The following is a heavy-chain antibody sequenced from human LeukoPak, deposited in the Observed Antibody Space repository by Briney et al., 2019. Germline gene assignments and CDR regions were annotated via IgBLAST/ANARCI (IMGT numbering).Heavy chain of an antibody. D-gene: IGHD3-3*01. CDR3: ASNYDDYGWSAFDI. J-gene: IGHJ3*02. CDR2: IKEDGRKT. V-gene: IGHV3-7*01. CDR1: GFTFSSYW. Sequence: PGGSLRLSCAASGFTFSSYWMSWVRQAPGKGLEWVADIKEDGRKTYYVDSVKGRFTISRDNAKNSLYLQMNSLRAEDTAVYYCASNYDDYGWSAFDIWGQGTMVTVSS.